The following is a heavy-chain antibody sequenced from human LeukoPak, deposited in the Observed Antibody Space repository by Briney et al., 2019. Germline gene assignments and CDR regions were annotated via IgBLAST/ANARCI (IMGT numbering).Heavy chain of an antibody. Sequence: SVKVSCKASGGTFSSYAISWVRQAPGQGLEWMGGIIPIFGTANYAQKFQGRATITADKSTSTAYMELSSLRSEDTAVYYCARDTIDCSSTSCYVHYYYGMDVWGKGTTVTVSS. J-gene: IGHJ6*04. CDR3: ARDTIDCSSTSCYVHYYYGMDV. V-gene: IGHV1-69*06. D-gene: IGHD2-2*01. CDR2: IIPIFGTA. CDR1: GGTFSSYA.